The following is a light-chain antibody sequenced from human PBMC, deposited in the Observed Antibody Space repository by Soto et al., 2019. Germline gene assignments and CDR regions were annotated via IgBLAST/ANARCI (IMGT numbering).Light chain of an antibody. CDR3: QQTYTLPFT. CDR2: AAF. CDR1: QRITNY. J-gene: IGKJ2*01. Sequence: DIQMTQSPSSLSASVGDRVTLTCRASQRITNYLNWYQQKLGEAPKLLIFAAFNLKSGVPSRFSVSGFGTYVTLTITSLQPEDFATYYCQQTYTLPFTFGKGTKLEMK. V-gene: IGKV1-39*01.